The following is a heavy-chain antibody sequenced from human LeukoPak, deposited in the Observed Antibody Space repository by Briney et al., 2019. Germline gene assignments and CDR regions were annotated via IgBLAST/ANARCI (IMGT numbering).Heavy chain of an antibody. CDR2: INPDSGDT. J-gene: IGHJ5*02. CDR3: ARVLHGGVWFDP. Sequence: ASVKVSCKASGYTFTDHYMHWVRQAPGKGLEWMAWINPDSGDTAYEHTFQGRVTVTTDTSINTAYMEVTGLTSDDTATYYCARVLHGGVWFDPWGQGTLVTVSS. CDR1: GYTFTDHY. V-gene: IGHV1-2*07. D-gene: IGHD3-16*01.